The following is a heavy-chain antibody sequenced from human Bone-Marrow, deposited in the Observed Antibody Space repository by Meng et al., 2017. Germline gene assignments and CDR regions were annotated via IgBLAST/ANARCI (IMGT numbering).Heavy chain of an antibody. J-gene: IGHJ4*02. CDR2: INTNTGNP. CDR3: ARDEDISAAGKLFGDY. D-gene: IGHD6-13*01. Sequence: ASVKVSCKASGYTFTSYAMNWVRQAPGQGLEWMGWINTNTGNPTYAQGFTGRFVFSLDTSVSTAYLQISSLKAEDTAVYYCARDEDISAAGKLFGDYWGQGTLVTVSS. V-gene: IGHV7-4-1*02. CDR1: GYTFTSYA.